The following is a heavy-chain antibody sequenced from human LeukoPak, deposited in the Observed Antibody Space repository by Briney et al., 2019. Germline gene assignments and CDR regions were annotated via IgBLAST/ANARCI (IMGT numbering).Heavy chain of an antibody. D-gene: IGHD6-13*01. V-gene: IGHV3-21*01. CDR1: GFTFSSYS. CDR3: ARAHSSSWYLNFDY. CDR2: ISSSSSYI. J-gene: IGHJ4*02. Sequence: GGSLGLSCAASGFTFSSYSMNWVRQAPGKGLEWVSSISSSSSYIYYADSVKGRFTISRDNAKNSLYLQMNSLRAEDTAVYYCARAHSSSWYLNFDYWGQGTLVAVSS.